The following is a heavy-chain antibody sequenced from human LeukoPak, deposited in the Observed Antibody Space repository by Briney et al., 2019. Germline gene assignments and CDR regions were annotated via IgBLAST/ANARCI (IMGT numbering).Heavy chain of an antibody. D-gene: IGHD2-2*01. CDR1: GFTFSSYS. V-gene: IGHV3-21*01. CDR2: ISSSSSYI. J-gene: IGHJ3*02. CDR3: VSPSDGYCSSTSCLDAFDI. Sequence: GRSLRLSCAASGFTFSSYSMNWVRQAPGKGLEWVSSISSSSSYIYYADSVKGRFTISRDNAKNSLYLQMNSLRAEDTAVYYCVSPSDGYCSSTSCLDAFDIWGQGTMVTVSS.